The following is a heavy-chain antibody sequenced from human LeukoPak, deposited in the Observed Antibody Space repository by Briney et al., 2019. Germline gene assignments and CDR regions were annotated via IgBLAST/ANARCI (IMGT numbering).Heavy chain of an antibody. CDR2: ISSGGSTI. D-gene: IGHD6-19*01. V-gene: IGHV3-48*02. CDR1: GFTLSSHS. CDR3: ATCSSGWYGAFDI. J-gene: IGHJ3*02. Sequence: PGGSLRLSCAASGFTLSSHSMNWVRQAPGKGLEWVSYISSGGSTIYHADSVKGRFTISRDNAMNSLYLQMNTLRDEDTAMYYCATCSSGWYGAFDIWGQGTMVTVSS.